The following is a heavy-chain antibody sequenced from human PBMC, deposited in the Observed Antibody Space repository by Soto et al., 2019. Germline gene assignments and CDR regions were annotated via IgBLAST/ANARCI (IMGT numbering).Heavy chain of an antibody. V-gene: IGHV1-8*02. Sequence: SVKVSCKASGYTFTNNDVSWVRQATGQGLEWMGWMNPGSGDTGYAQKFQGRVTMTRDISIATAYMELNSLTSEDTAIYYCARMESFGSLNWFDPWGQGTMVPVSS. D-gene: IGHD5-18*01. CDR3: ARMESFGSLNWFDP. CDR2: MNPGSGDT. J-gene: IGHJ5*02. CDR1: GYTFTNND.